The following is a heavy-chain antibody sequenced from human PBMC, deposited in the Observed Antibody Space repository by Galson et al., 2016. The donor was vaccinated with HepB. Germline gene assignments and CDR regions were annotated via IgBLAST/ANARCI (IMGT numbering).Heavy chain of an antibody. V-gene: IGHV3-30*04. CDR1: GFTFNTYA. Sequence: SLRLSCAASGFTFNTYAIHWVRQPPGTGLEWVAVISYDGRDKNYAESLKGRITISRDNSNNTLYLQMNSLRAEDTALYYCARTTIRYFDWSPVDYWGQGTLVTVSS. CDR3: ARTTIRYFDWSPVDY. J-gene: IGHJ4*02. CDR2: ISYDGRDK. D-gene: IGHD3-9*01.